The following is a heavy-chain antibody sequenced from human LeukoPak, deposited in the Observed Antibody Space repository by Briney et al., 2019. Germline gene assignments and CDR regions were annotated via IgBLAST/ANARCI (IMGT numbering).Heavy chain of an antibody. CDR2: ISPYNAYR. CDR3: ANVAKGRYFFYYMDV. D-gene: IGHD2-15*01. CDR1: GHTTNTYG. Sequence: ASVKVSCKASGHTTNTYGISWVRQVPGQGLEWIGWISPYNAYRKYADGFQGRVTLTTDTPTTTSYMELRSLRSDDTALYFCANVAKGRYFFYYMDVWGRGTTVTVS. V-gene: IGHV1-18*01. J-gene: IGHJ6*03.